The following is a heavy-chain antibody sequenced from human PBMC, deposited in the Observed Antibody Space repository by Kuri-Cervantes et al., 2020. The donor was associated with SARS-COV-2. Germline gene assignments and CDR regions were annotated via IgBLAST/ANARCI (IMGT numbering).Heavy chain of an antibody. D-gene: IGHD5-18*01. Sequence: LSLTCAASGFMFNDYAMSWVRQAPGKGLEWVSSISGSGISTDYADSVKGRFTISRDNSKNTLYLQMNSLRADETAVYYCAKERGYGNEYVDYWGQGTLVTVSP. V-gene: IGHV3-23*01. CDR1: GFMFNDYA. CDR2: ISGSGIST. CDR3: AKERGYGNEYVDY. J-gene: IGHJ4*02.